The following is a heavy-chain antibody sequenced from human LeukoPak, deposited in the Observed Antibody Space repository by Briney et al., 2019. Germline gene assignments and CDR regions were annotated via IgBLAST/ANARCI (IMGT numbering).Heavy chain of an antibody. CDR2: IYHSGSA. CDR3: ASRKLGNDY. D-gene: IGHD7-27*01. CDR1: GYSISSAYY. Sequence: KPSETLSLTCSVSGYSISSAYYWGWIRQPPGKGLEWIGNIYHSGSANYNPSLKRRVTISVDMARSQFSLRLTSVTAADTAVYYCASRKLGNDYWGQGTLVTVSS. J-gene: IGHJ4*02. V-gene: IGHV4-38-2*02.